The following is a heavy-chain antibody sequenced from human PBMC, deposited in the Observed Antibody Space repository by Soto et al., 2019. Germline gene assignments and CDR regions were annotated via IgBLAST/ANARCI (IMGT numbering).Heavy chain of an antibody. V-gene: IGHV3-23*01. CDR3: AKGSGRITRQIDY. Sequence: PGGSLRLSCAASGFTFSSYAMSWVRQAPGKGLEWVSAISGSGGSTYYADSVKGRFTISIDNSKNTLYLQMNSLRAEDTAVYYCAKGSGRITRQIDYWGQGTLVTVSS. CDR1: GFTFSSYA. CDR2: ISGSGGST. J-gene: IGHJ4*02. D-gene: IGHD1-20*01.